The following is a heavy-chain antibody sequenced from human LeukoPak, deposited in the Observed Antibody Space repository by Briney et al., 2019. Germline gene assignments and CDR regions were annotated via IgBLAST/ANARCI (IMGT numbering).Heavy chain of an antibody. J-gene: IGHJ5*02. CDR3: ARDRSVLWFDP. V-gene: IGHV3-33*01. D-gene: IGHD3-10*02. Sequence: GGSLRLSCVASGFTFNFGMHWVRQAPGKGLEWVAVIWYDGSNKYYADSVKGRFAISRDDSKNTLYLQMNSLRVEDTAAYYCARDRSVLWFDPWGQGTLVTVSS. CDR1: GFTFNFG. CDR2: IWYDGSNK.